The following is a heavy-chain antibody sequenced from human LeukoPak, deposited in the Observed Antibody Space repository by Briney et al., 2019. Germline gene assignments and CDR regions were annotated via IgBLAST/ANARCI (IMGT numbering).Heavy chain of an antibody. CDR3: ARIVATRLDY. V-gene: IGHV3-48*04. Sequence: GGSLRLSCAASGFTFSSYAMSWVRQAPGKGLEWVSYISSSSSTIYYADSVKGRFTISRDNAKNSLYLQMNSLRAEDTAVYYWARIVATRLDYWGQGTLVIVSS. D-gene: IGHD5-12*01. CDR2: ISSSSSTI. CDR1: GFTFSSYA. J-gene: IGHJ4*02.